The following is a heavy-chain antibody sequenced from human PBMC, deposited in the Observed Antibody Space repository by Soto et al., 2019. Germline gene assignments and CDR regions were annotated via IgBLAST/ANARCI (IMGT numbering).Heavy chain of an antibody. D-gene: IGHD6-13*01. CDR3: ARARVVKQDYYYCMDV. Sequence: QVQLVQSGAEVKKPGSSVKVSCKASGGTFSSYAISWVRQAPGQGLEWMAGIIPIFGTANYAQKFQGRVTITADDSTSTAYMELSSLRSEDTAVYYCARARVVKQDYYYCMDVWGQGTTVTVSS. J-gene: IGHJ6*02. V-gene: IGHV1-69*01. CDR1: GGTFSSYA. CDR2: IIPIFGTA.